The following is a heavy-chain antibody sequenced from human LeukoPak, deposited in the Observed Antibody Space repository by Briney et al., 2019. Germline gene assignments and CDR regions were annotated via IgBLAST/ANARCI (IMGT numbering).Heavy chain of an antibody. V-gene: IGHV3-23*01. D-gene: IGHD3-10*01. Sequence: GGSLRLSCAASGFAFASFALSWVRQAPGKGLEWVSTIIGSGGNTYYADSVKGRFTISRDNTKNTLYLQMNSLRAEDTAIYYCAKDFLRNMVLGFDYWGQGTLVTVSS. CDR2: IIGSGGNT. CDR1: GFAFASFA. J-gene: IGHJ4*02. CDR3: AKDFLRNMVLGFDY.